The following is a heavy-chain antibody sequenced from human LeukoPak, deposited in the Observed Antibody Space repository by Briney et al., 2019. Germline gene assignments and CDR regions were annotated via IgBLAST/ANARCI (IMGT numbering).Heavy chain of an antibody. J-gene: IGHJ3*02. CDR3: ARDGAAGTGVEDAFDI. D-gene: IGHD6-13*01. V-gene: IGHV4-59*01. CDR2: IYYSGST. CDR1: GGSISSYY. Sequence: SETLSLTCTVSGGSISSYYWSWIRQPPGKGLEWIGYIYYSGSTNYNPSLKSRVTISVDTSKNQFSLKLSSVTAADTAVYYCARDGAAGTGVEDAFDIWGQGTMVTVSS.